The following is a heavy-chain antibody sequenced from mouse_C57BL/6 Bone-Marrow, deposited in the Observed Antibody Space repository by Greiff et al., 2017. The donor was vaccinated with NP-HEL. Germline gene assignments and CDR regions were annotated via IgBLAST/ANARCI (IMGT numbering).Heavy chain of an antibody. CDR3: ARGGYYDYDVGLFAY. D-gene: IGHD2-4*01. V-gene: IGHV1-80*01. J-gene: IGHJ3*01. CDR2: IYPGDGDT. CDR1: GYAFSSYW. Sequence: VQLQQSGAELVKPGASVKISCKASGYAFSSYWMNWVKQRPGKGLEWIGQIYPGDGDTNYNGKFKGKATLTADKSSSTAYMQLSSLTSEDSAVYFCARGGYYDYDVGLFAYWGQGTLVTVSA.